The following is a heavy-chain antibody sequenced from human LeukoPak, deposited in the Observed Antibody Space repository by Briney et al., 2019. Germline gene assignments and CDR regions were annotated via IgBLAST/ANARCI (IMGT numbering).Heavy chain of an antibody. D-gene: IGHD6-13*01. Sequence: ASVKVSCKASGYSFVGYGITWVRQAPGQGLEWMGWFNPENGNTNYAQKVQGRVTMTADTSTSTSYMELRSLRSDDTAVYYCARGLAAGARDYYYGMDVWGQGTTVTVSS. CDR1: GYSFVGYG. CDR2: FNPENGNT. CDR3: ARGLAAGARDYYYGMDV. J-gene: IGHJ6*02. V-gene: IGHV1-18*01.